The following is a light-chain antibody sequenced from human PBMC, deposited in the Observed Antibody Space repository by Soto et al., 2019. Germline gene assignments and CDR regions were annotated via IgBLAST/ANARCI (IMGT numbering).Light chain of an antibody. J-gene: IGLJ2*01. CDR2: DVS. Sequence: QSALTQPASVSGSPGQSITISCTGTSSDVGGYNYVSWYQQHPGKAPKFMIYDVSNRPSGVSNRFSGSKSGNTASLTISGLQAEDEDDYYCSSYTSSSVVFGGGTKLTVL. CDR1: SSDVGGYNY. CDR3: SSYTSSSVV. V-gene: IGLV2-14*01.